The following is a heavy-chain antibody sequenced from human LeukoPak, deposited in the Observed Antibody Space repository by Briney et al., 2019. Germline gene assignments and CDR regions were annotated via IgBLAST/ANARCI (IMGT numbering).Heavy chain of an antibody. CDR1: GGSFSGYY. D-gene: IGHD3-3*01. J-gene: IGHJ4*02. Sequence: SETLSLTCAVYGGSFSGYYWSWVRQPPGKGLEWIGEINHSGSTNYNPSLKSRVTISVDTSKKQFSLKLSSVTAADQAVYYCERGYYDFWSGHFVYWGQGTLVSVSS. V-gene: IGHV4-34*01. CDR2: INHSGST. CDR3: ERGYYDFWSGHFVY.